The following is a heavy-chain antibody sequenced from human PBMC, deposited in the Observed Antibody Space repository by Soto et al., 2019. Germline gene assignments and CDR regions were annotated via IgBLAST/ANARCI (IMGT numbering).Heavy chain of an antibody. V-gene: IGHV5-51*01. D-gene: IGHD2-15*01. J-gene: IGHJ6*02. Sequence: GESLKISCEGSGYTFTTYWVAWVRQMPGKGLEWVGSIYPGDSDSRYNPSVQGQVTISADRSISAAYLQWNSLKASDTAMYFCARHKGYCSSTSCYGMDVWGQGTTVTVSS. CDR3: ARHKGYCSSTSCYGMDV. CDR1: GYTFTTYW. CDR2: IYPGDSDS.